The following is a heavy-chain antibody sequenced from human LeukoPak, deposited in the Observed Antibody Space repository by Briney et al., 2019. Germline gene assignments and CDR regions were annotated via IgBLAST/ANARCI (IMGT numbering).Heavy chain of an antibody. V-gene: IGHV3-30*02. J-gene: IGHJ6*03. D-gene: IGHD4-23*01. CDR3: ARDGGPPYYYYYMDV. CDR2: LQYDGSNQ. Sequence: PGGSLRLSCAASGFTFSRYGMHWVRQAPGKGLEWVAYLQYDGSNQQYADSVKGRFSVSRDNAKNSLYLQMNSLRAEDTAVYYCARDGGPPYYYYYMDVWGKGTTVTISS. CDR1: GFTFSRYG.